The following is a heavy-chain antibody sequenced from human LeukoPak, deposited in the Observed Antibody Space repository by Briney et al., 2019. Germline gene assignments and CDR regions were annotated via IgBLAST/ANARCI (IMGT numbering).Heavy chain of an antibody. V-gene: IGHV4-39*01. CDR1: GGSISSSTYY. J-gene: IGHJ4*02. D-gene: IGHD6-13*01. CDR3: ARRAYSRAAFDY. CDR2: LYYSGST. Sequence: SETLSLTCTVSGGSISSSTYYWGWIRQPPGKGLEWIGSLYYSGSTYYNPSLKSRVTIPVDTSKNQFSLKLSSVTAADTAVYYCARRAYSRAAFDYWGQGTLVTVSS.